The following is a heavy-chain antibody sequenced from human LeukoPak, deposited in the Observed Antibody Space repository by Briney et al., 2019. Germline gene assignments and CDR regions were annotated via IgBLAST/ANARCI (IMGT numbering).Heavy chain of an antibody. Sequence: GGSLRLSCAASGLTFSNYGMHWVRQAPGKGLEWVAVIWYDGSNKYYADSVKGRFTISRDNAKNTLYLQMNSLRAEDTAVYYCARGGWYGDYWGQGTLVTVSS. V-gene: IGHV3-33*01. CDR2: IWYDGSNK. J-gene: IGHJ4*02. CDR1: GLTFSNYG. D-gene: IGHD6-19*01. CDR3: ARGGWYGDY.